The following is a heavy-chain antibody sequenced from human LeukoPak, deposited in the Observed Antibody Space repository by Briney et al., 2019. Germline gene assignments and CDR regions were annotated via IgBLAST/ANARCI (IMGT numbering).Heavy chain of an antibody. J-gene: IGHJ4*02. CDR1: GESFSSYY. V-gene: IGHV4-34*01. D-gene: IGHD2-2*01. CDR3: ARGTSDRRSISCLDY. Sequence: PSETLSLTCAVYGESFSSYYWTWIRQSPRKGLEWIGEIHHSGSTKYNPSLKSRVTISVDTSKNQFSLKLCSLTAADTAVYYCARGTSDRRSISCLDYWGQGSLVTVSS. CDR2: IHHSGST.